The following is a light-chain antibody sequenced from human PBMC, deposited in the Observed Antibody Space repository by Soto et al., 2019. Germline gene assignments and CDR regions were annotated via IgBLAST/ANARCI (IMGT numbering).Light chain of an antibody. V-gene: IGLV2-14*01. Sequence: QSVLTQPASVSGSPGQSITISCAGTRDDIGAYDYVSWYQQHPGNAPKLLVYEVTNRPSGVSDRFSGSKSGNTASLTISGLQAEDEADYYCCSYVGTSSSFVFGTGTKVTVL. J-gene: IGLJ1*01. CDR1: RDDIGAYDY. CDR2: EVT. CDR3: CSYVGTSSSFV.